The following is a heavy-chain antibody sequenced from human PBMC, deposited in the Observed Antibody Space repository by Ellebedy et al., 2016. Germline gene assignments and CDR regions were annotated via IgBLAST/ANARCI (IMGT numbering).Heavy chain of an antibody. J-gene: IGHJ6*02. D-gene: IGHD6-13*01. CDR1: GGSFRGYY. CDR3: ATTSVYSSTWNYYYYAMDV. V-gene: IGHV4-34*01. CDR2: INHRGGT. Sequence: SETLSLXXAVYGGSFRGYYWSWIRQPPGKGLEWIGEINHRGGTNYNPSLKSRVTISVDTSKNHFSLKLSSVTAADTAVYYCATTSVYSSTWNYYYYAMDVWGHGTTVTVSS.